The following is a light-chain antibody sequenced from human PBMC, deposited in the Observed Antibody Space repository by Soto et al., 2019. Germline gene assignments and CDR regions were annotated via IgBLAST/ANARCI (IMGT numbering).Light chain of an antibody. CDR2: AAS. Sequence: DIQMTQSPSTLSASVGDTVTITCRASQGIGKGLAWYQQKPGKVPTVLIYAASTLQSGVPSRFSGSGSGTDFTLTISSLQPDDVATYYCQKYDSAPWAFGQGTKVDIK. CDR3: QKYDSAPWA. J-gene: IGKJ1*01. V-gene: IGKV1-27*01. CDR1: QGIGKG.